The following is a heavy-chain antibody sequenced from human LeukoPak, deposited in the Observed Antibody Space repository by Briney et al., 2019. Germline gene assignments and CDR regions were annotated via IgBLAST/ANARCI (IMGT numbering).Heavy chain of an antibody. CDR3: ARGLFYYYYYMDV. CDR1: GGSFSGYY. V-gene: IGHV4-34*01. Sequence: PSETLSLTCAVYGGSFSGYYWSWIRQPPGKGLEWIGEINHSGSTNYNPSLKSRVTISVDTSKNQFSPKLSSVTAADTAVYYCARGLFYYYYYMDVWGKGTTVTVSS. CDR2: INHSGST. J-gene: IGHJ6*03.